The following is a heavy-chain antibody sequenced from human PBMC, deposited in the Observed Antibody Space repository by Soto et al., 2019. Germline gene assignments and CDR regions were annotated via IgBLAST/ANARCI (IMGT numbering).Heavy chain of an antibody. CDR1: GFTVSSNY. Sequence: GGSLRLSCAASGFTVSSNYMSWVRQAPGKGLEWVSVIYSGGSTYYADSVKGRFTISRDNSKNTLYLQMNSLRAEDTAVYYCARDGDFWSGYSSDYGMDVWGQGTTVTVSS. D-gene: IGHD3-3*01. J-gene: IGHJ6*02. CDR3: ARDGDFWSGYSSDYGMDV. V-gene: IGHV3-53*01. CDR2: IYSGGST.